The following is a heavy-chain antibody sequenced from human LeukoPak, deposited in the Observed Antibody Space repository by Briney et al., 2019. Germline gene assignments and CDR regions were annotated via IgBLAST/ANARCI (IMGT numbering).Heavy chain of an antibody. CDR2: ISSSSSTI. D-gene: IGHD6-25*01. Sequence: GSLRLSCAASGFTFSSYSMNWVRQAPGKGLEWVSYISSSSSTIYYADSVKGRFTISRDNAKNSLYLQMNSLRADDTAVYYCARFAAGGSYYYYMGVWGKGTTVTVSS. CDR1: GFTFSSYS. J-gene: IGHJ6*03. CDR3: ARFAAGGSYYYYMGV. V-gene: IGHV3-48*01.